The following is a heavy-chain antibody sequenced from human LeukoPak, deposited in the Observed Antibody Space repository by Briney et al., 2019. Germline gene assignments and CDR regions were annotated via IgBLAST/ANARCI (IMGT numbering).Heavy chain of an antibody. Sequence: PSETLSLTCTVSGGSISSCSYYWGWIRQPPGKGLEWIGSTYYSGSTYYNPSLKSRVTISVDTSKNQFSLKLSSVTAADTAVYYCARQNSRLGDCYDYWGQGTLVTVSS. CDR2: TYYSGST. CDR3: ARQNSRLGDCYDY. D-gene: IGHD2-21*01. V-gene: IGHV4-39*01. J-gene: IGHJ4*02. CDR1: GGSISSCSYY.